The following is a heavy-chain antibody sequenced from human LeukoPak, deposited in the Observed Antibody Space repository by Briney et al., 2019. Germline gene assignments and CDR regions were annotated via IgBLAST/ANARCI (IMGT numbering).Heavy chain of an antibody. CDR3: ARGRGPAAGTLFDY. V-gene: IGHV4-34*01. CDR2: INHSGST. CDR1: GGSFSGYY. Sequence: PSGTLSLTCAVYGGSFSGYYWSWIRQPPGKGLEWIGEINHSGSTNYNPSLKSRVTISVDTSKNQFSLKLSSVTAADTAVYYCARGRGPAAGTLFDYWGQGTLVTVSS. J-gene: IGHJ4*02. D-gene: IGHD6-13*01.